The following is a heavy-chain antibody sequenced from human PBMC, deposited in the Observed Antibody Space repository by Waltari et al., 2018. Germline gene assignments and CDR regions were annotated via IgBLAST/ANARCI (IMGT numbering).Heavy chain of an antibody. V-gene: IGHV4-38-2*01. CDR3: ARQTPIAARRDLDY. CDR1: GYSISSGYY. CDR2: IHHSGST. Sequence: QVQLQESGPGLVKPSETLSLTCAVSGYSISSGYYWGWIRQPPGKGLEWIGSIHHSGSTYYNPSLKSRVTISVDTSKNQFSLKLSSVTAADTAVYYCARQTPIAARRDLDYWGQGTLVTVSS. D-gene: IGHD6-6*01. J-gene: IGHJ4*02.